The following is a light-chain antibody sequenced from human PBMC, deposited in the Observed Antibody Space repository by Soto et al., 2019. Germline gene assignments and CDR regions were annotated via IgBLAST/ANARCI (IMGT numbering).Light chain of an antibody. CDR3: QQRNSCPRT. J-gene: IGKJ1*01. CDR1: QRISNY. V-gene: IGKV3-11*01. CDR2: AAS. Sequence: TQSPATLSLSPGQRSPLSCRASQRISNYLAWHQQKPGLAPRLLIYAASNWASGIPARFSGSGSGTDFTLTISSLQPEDFAVYYCQQRNSCPRTFGHGTKVDIK.